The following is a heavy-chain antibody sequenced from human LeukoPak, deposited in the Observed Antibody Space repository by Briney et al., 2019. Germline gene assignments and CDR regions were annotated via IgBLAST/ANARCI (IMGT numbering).Heavy chain of an antibody. D-gene: IGHD6-6*01. CDR2: IYSGGST. V-gene: IGHV3-53*01. CDR3: AKGLMAARQGEFDY. J-gene: IGHJ4*02. Sequence: GGSLRLSCAASGFTVSSNYMSWVRQAPGKGLEWVSVIYSGGSTYYADSVKGRFTISRDNSKNTLYLQMNSLRAEDTAVYYCAKGLMAARQGEFDYWGQGTLVTVSS. CDR1: GFTVSSNY.